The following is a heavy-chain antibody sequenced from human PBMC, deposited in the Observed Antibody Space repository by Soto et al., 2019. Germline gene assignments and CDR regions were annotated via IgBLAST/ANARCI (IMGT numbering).Heavy chain of an antibody. Sequence: SETLSLTCTVSGGSINSDDSYWIWLRQPPGRGLEWIGYISDSETTYYNPSLTSRVTISVDTSKNQFSLKLNSVTAADTAVYYCARDRQSEIVAMLASNGMDVWGQGTTVTVSS. CDR1: GGSINSDDSY. J-gene: IGHJ6*02. D-gene: IGHD5-12*01. CDR3: ARDRQSEIVAMLASNGMDV. CDR2: ISDSETT. V-gene: IGHV4-30-4*01.